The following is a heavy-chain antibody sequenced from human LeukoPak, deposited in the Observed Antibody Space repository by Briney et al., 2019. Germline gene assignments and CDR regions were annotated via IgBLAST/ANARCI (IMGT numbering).Heavy chain of an antibody. J-gene: IGHJ4*02. CDR1: GFTFSSYV. CDR3: AKRAIAAAGTDFDY. CDR2: ISYDGSNE. D-gene: IGHD6-13*01. V-gene: IGHV3-30*04. Sequence: GGSLRLSCAASGFTFSSYVMHWVRQAPGKGLEWVAIISYDGSNEYYADSVKGRFTISRDNSKNTLYLQMNSLRAEDTAVYYCAKRAIAAAGTDFDYWGQGTLVTVSS.